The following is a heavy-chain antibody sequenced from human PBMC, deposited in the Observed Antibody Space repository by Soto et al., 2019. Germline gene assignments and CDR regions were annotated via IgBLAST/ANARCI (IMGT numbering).Heavy chain of an antibody. Sequence: XGSLRLSCSGSGYTFTSYDINWVRQATGQGLEWMGWMNPNSGNTGYAQKFQGRVTMTRNTSISTAYMELSSLRSEDTAVYYCARRGRYFDWLLARDAFDTWGQGTMVTVSS. CDR2: MNPNSGNT. CDR3: ARRGRYFDWLLARDAFDT. CDR1: GYTFTSYD. V-gene: IGHV1-8*01. J-gene: IGHJ3*02. D-gene: IGHD3-9*01.